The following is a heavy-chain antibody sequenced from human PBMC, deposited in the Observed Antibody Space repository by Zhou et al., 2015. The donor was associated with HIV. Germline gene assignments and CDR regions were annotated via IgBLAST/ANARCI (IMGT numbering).Heavy chain of an antibody. J-gene: IGHJ3*02. CDR2: VNPNTGGT. CDR3: ARQGAYDSGDYYGAFDI. V-gene: IGHV1-2*02. Sequence: QVQLVQSGAEVKKPGASLKVSCKTSRYTFTAYSIHWVRQAPGQGLEWMGWVNPNTGGTNYAQKFQGRVTMTSDTSISTAYMDLSSLRSDDSAVYYCARQGAYDSGDYYGAFDIWGQGDNGHRLF. D-gene: IGHD3-22*01. CDR1: RYTFTAYS.